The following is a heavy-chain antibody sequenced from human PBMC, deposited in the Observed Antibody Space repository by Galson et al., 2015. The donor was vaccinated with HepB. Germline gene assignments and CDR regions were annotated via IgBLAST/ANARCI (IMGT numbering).Heavy chain of an antibody. V-gene: IGHV3-7*03. CDR2: IKQDGSEK. CDR1: GFTFSSYC. CDR3: ARGGGYCSSTSCYTRGWFDP. J-gene: IGHJ5*02. Sequence: SLRLSCAASGFTFSSYCMSWVRQAPGKGLEWVANIKQDGSEKYYVDSVKGRFTISRDNAKNSLYLQMNSLRAEDTAVYYCARGGGYCSSTSCYTRGWFDPWGQGTLVTVSS. D-gene: IGHD2-2*02.